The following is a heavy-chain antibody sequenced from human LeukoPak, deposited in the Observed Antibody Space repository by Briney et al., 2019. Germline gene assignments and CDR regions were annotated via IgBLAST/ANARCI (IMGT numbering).Heavy chain of an antibody. CDR3: ARVYDYGGYAPPQYYFDY. Sequence: GASVKVSCKASGYTFTGYYMHWVRQAPGQGLEWMGWINPNSGGTNYAQKFQGRVTMTRDTSISTAYMELSRLRSDDTAVYYCARVYDYGGYAPPQYYFDYWGQGTLVTVSS. J-gene: IGHJ4*02. CDR1: GYTFTGYY. CDR2: INPNSGGT. D-gene: IGHD4-17*01. V-gene: IGHV1-2*02.